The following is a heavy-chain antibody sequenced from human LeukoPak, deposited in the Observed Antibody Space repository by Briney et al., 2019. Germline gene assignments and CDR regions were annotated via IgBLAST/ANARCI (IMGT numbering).Heavy chain of an antibody. Sequence: SETLSLTCAVYGVSFSGYYWSWIRQPPGKGLEWIGEINHSGSTNYNPSRKSRVTISVDTSRNQFSLKLSSVTAADTAVYYCATAAAGARPDYWGQGTLVTVSS. CDR3: ATAAAGARPDY. V-gene: IGHV4-34*01. CDR1: GVSFSGYY. CDR2: INHSGST. J-gene: IGHJ4*02. D-gene: IGHD6-13*01.